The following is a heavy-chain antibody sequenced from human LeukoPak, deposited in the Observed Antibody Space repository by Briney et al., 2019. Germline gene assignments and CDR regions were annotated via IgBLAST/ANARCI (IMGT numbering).Heavy chain of an antibody. CDR2: INHSGST. J-gene: IGHJ4*02. Sequence: SETLSLTCAVYGGSLSGYYWGWIRQPPGKGLEWIGEINHSGSTNYNPSLKSRVTISVDTSKNQISLKLSSVTAADTAVYYCARGLGIEDTRYSSGWYLVKRWMAWVFDYWGQGTLVTVSS. D-gene: IGHD6-19*01. CDR3: ARGLGIEDTRYSSGWYLVKRWMAWVFDY. CDR1: GGSLSGYY. V-gene: IGHV4-34*01.